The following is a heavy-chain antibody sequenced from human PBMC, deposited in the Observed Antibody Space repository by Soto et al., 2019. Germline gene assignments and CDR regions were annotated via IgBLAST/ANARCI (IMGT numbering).Heavy chain of an antibody. Sequence: SETLSLTCTVSGGSISSGGYYWSWIRQHPGKGLEWLGYIYYSGSTYYNPSLKSRVTISVDTSKNQFSLKLSSVTAADTAVYYCASGSGYDVLYFDYWGQGTLVTVSS. D-gene: IGHD5-12*01. V-gene: IGHV4-31*03. CDR2: IYYSGST. J-gene: IGHJ4*02. CDR1: GGSISSGGYY. CDR3: ASGSGYDVLYFDY.